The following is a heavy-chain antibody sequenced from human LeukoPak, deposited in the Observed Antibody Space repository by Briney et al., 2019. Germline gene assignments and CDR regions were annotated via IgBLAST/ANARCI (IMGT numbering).Heavy chain of an antibody. J-gene: IGHJ5*02. V-gene: IGHV3-74*01. CDR1: GFTFTTYW. D-gene: IGHD3-10*01. Sequence: PGGSLRLTCAASGFTFTTYWMHWVRQAPGKGLVWVARINIDGTTTYYADYVKGRFTISRDNAKNTVSLERSSLRDDDTAVYHCVRAGASGTYGQFDAWGQGALVTVSS. CDR3: VRAGASGTYGQFDA. CDR2: INIDGTTT.